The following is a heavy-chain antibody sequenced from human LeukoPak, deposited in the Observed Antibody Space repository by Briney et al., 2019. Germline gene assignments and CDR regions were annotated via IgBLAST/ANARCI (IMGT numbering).Heavy chain of an antibody. CDR1: GGSFSGYY. D-gene: IGHD3-22*01. V-gene: IGHV4-34*01. CDR3: ARVGRPGITTAY. Sequence: SETLSLTCAVYGGSFSGYYWSWIRQPPGKGLEWIGEINHSGSTYYNPSLKSRVTISVDTSKNQFSLKLSSVTAADTAVYYCARVGRPGITTAYWGQGTLVTVSS. CDR2: INHSGST. J-gene: IGHJ4*02.